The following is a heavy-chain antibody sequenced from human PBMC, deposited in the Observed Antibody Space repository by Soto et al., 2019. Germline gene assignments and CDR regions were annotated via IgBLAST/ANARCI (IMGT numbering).Heavy chain of an antibody. D-gene: IGHD3-10*01. V-gene: IGHV3-33*01. CDR2: IWYDGSKK. Sequence: QVQLVESGGGVVQPGRSLRLSCAASGFPFSKYGMHWVRQAPGKGLEWVAIIWYDGSKKYYGDSVKGRFTISRDNSKDTLLLQMNRLRSDGAAVYYCARLGASGGDSIEQWGQGTLVPVSS. CDR1: GFPFSKYG. J-gene: IGHJ4*02. CDR3: ARLGASGGDSIEQ.